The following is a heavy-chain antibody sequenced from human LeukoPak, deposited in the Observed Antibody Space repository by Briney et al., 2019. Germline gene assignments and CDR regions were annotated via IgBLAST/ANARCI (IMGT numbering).Heavy chain of an antibody. J-gene: IGHJ3*02. CDR1: GFSFSSYA. CDR2: ISNSDRT. D-gene: IGHD3-10*01. CDR3: AKDLPGSGSYYVAFYM. Sequence: GGSLRLSCAASGFSFSSYAMSWLRQAPGRGLEWVSGISNSDRTYFADSVKGGFTISRDNSKNTFYLQMNSLRPEDTAVCYCAKDLPGSGSYYVAFYMWGEGTMVTVSS. V-gene: IGHV3-23*01.